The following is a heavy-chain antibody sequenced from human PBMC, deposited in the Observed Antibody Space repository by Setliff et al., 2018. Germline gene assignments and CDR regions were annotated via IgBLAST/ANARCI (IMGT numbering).Heavy chain of an antibody. Sequence: GESLKISCTASTFSFSSYYMAWIRQTPGKGLEWLSYTSTTGDTISYADSVKGRFTVSRDNAANSVSLRMSSLSPEDTAVYFCARDVLSYTAYHWLNFWGPGALVTVSS. CDR2: TSTTGDTI. V-gene: IGHV3-11*01. CDR1: TFSFSSYY. D-gene: IGHD5-12*01. CDR3: ARDVLSYTAYHWLNF. J-gene: IGHJ4*02.